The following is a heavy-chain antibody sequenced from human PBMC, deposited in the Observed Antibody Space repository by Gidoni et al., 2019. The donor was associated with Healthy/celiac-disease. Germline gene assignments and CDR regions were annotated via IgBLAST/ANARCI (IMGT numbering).Heavy chain of an antibody. Sequence: QVQLVESGGGVVQPGRSLRLSCAASGFTFSSYAIHWVRQAPGKGLEWVAVISYDGSNKYYADSVKGRFTISRDNSKNTLYLQMNSLRAEDTAVYYCARDRKVVTAILDYWGQGTLVTVSS. J-gene: IGHJ4*02. CDR2: ISYDGSNK. CDR3: ARDRKVVTAILDY. CDR1: GFTFSSYA. V-gene: IGHV3-30-3*01. D-gene: IGHD2-21*02.